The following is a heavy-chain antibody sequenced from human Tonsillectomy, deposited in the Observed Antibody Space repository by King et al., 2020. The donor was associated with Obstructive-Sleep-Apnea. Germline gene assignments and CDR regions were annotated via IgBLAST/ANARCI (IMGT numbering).Heavy chain of an antibody. Sequence: VQLVESGGGLVQPGGSLRLSCAASGFTFSSYAMSWVRQAPGKGLEWVSAISGSGGSTFYADSVKGRFTISRDNSKNTLYLQMNSLRTEDTAVYYCVKEGGYSYGFGIDYWGQGTLVTVSS. CDR1: GFTFSSYA. CDR3: VKEGGYSYGFGIDY. D-gene: IGHD5-18*01. V-gene: IGHV3-23*04. CDR2: ISGSGGST. J-gene: IGHJ4*02.